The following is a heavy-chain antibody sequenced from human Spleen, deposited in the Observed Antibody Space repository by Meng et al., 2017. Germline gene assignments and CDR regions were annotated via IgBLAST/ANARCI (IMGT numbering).Heavy chain of an antibody. D-gene: IGHD3-22*01. CDR2: IIPIFCTA. V-gene: IGHV1-69*13. CDR1: GGIFSSYA. Sequence: SVQVSCKASGGIFSSYAISWVRPAPGQGFEWMGGIIPIFCTANYAQKVQGRVTITADESTCTAYMELSSLRSEDTAVYYCARGEKYYYDSSGTESFDIWGQGTMVTVSS. CDR3: ARGEKYYYDSSGTESFDI. J-gene: IGHJ3*02.